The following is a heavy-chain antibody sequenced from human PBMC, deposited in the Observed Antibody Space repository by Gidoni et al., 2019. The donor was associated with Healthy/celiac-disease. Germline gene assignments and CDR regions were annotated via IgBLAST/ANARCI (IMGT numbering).Heavy chain of an antibody. CDR2: INPSGGST. Sequence: QVQLVQSGAEVKKPGASVKVSCKASGYTFTSYYMHWVRQAPGQGLEWMGIINPSGGSTSYAQKFQGRVTMTRDTSTSTVYMELSSLRSEDTAVYYCARDEIVGATDDAFDIWGQGTMVTVSS. D-gene: IGHD1-26*01. J-gene: IGHJ3*02. V-gene: IGHV1-46*01. CDR1: GYTFTSYY. CDR3: ARDEIVGATDDAFDI.